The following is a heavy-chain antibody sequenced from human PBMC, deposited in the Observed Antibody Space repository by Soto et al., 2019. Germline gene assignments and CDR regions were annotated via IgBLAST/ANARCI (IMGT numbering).Heavy chain of an antibody. CDR3: ARDLFPYGSGSPVDY. Sequence: GGSLRLSCAASGFTFSSYGMHWVRQAPGKGLEWVAVIWYDGSNKYHADSVKGRFTISRDNSKNTLYLQMNSLRAEDTAAYYCARDLFPYGSGSPVDYWGQGTLVTVSS. V-gene: IGHV3-33*01. CDR1: GFTFSSYG. CDR2: IWYDGSNK. J-gene: IGHJ4*02. D-gene: IGHD3-10*01.